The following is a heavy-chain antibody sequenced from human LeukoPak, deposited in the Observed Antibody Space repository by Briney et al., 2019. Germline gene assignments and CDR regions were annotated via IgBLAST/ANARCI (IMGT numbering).Heavy chain of an antibody. Sequence: GASVEVSCKASGYTFTSYGISWVRQAPGQGLEWMGWISAYNGNTNYAQKLQGRVTMTTDTSTSTAYMELRSLRSDDTAVYYCARTQAYCSSTSCHAFDYWGQGTLVTVSS. CDR2: ISAYNGNT. D-gene: IGHD2-2*01. V-gene: IGHV1-18*01. CDR3: ARTQAYCSSTSCHAFDY. CDR1: GYTFTSYG. J-gene: IGHJ4*02.